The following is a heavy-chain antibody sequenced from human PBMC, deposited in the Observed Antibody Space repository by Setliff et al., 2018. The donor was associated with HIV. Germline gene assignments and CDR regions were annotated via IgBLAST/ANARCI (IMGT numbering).Heavy chain of an antibody. CDR3: ASIDCGGDCYSYYYYGMDV. Sequence: GASVKVSCKASGYTFTTYAIHWVRQAPGQRLEWMGWINAGNGNTKYSQRFQGRVTITRDTSASTAYMELSGLRSEDTAVYYCASIDCGGDCYSYYYYGMDVWGQGTTVTVSS. J-gene: IGHJ6*02. CDR1: GYTFTTYA. CDR2: INAGNGNT. D-gene: IGHD2-21*02. V-gene: IGHV1-3*01.